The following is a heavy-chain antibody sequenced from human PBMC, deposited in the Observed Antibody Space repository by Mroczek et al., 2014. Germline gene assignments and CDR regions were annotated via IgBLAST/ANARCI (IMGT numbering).Heavy chain of an antibody. V-gene: IGHV4-31*03. CDR1: GGSISSGGYY. J-gene: IGHJ3*02. CDR3: AREREVKCSSSWCIGDAFDI. Sequence: QVQLQESGPGLVKPSQTLSLTCTVSGGSISSGGYYWSWIRQHPGKGLEWIGYIYYSGSTYYNPSLKSRVTISVDTSKNQFSLKLSSVTAADTAVYYCAREREVKCSSSWCIGDAFDIWGQGTMVTASS. D-gene: IGHD6-13*01. CDR2: IYYSGST.